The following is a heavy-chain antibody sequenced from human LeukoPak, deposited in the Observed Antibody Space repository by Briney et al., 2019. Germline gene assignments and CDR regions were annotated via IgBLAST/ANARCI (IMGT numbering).Heavy chain of an antibody. CDR2: IIPIFGTT. V-gene: IGHV1-69*06. CDR3: ARGREIPAIGLDY. D-gene: IGHD5-18*01. J-gene: IGHJ4*02. CDR1: GGTFNSYA. Sequence: ASVKVSCKASGGTFNSYAISWVRQAPGQGLEWMGGIIPIFGTTNYARKFRGRVTLTADKSTRTAYMELSSLRSEDTAVYYCARGREIPAIGLDYWGQGTLVTVSS.